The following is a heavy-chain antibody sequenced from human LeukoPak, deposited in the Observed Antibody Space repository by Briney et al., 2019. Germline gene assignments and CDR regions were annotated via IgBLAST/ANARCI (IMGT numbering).Heavy chain of an antibody. CDR2: IYYSGST. CDR3: ARVGDYGGYSALLDY. Sequence: PSETLSLTCTVSGGSISSYYWSWIRQPPGKGLEWVGYIYYSGSTNYNPSLKSRVTISVDTSNNQFSLKLSSVTAADTAVYYCARVGDYGGYSALLDYWGQGTLVTVSS. D-gene: IGHD4-23*01. J-gene: IGHJ4*02. CDR1: GGSISSYY. V-gene: IGHV4-59*01.